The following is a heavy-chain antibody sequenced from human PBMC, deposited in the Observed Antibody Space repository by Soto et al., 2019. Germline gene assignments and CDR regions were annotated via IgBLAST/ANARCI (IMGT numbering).Heavy chain of an antibody. CDR3: ARGPLVVLNYFES. V-gene: IGHV1-69*02. CDR2: IFPLTDIP. J-gene: IGHJ4*02. Sequence: QVQLVQSGTEVKKPGSSVKVSCKASGGTFRNYPINWVRHAPGQGLEWMGSIFPLTDIPDYAQNFQARLTIRADTSTSTAYMELSSLTSDDTAMYFCARGPLVVLNYFESWGQGTLVTVSS. CDR1: GGTFRNYP.